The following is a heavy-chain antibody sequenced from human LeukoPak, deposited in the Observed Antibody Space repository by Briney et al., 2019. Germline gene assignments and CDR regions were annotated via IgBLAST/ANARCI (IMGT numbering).Heavy chain of an antibody. CDR3: ARARWIQLWLIDYMDV. D-gene: IGHD5-18*01. Sequence: ASVKVSCKVSGYTLTELSMHWVRQAPGKGLEWMGGFDPEDGETIYAQKLQGRVTMTTDASTSTAYMELRSLRSDDTAVYYCARARWIQLWLIDYMDVWGKGTTVTVSS. J-gene: IGHJ6*03. CDR2: FDPEDGET. V-gene: IGHV1-24*01. CDR1: GYTLTELS.